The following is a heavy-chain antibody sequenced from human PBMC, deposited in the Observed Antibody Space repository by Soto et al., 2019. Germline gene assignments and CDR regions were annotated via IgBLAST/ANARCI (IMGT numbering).Heavy chain of an antibody. CDR3: AHRGYGDYPRDNWFDP. D-gene: IGHD4-17*01. Sequence: SGPTLVNPTQTLTLTCTFSGFSLKTGGAGVGWIRQPPGKALEWLALIYWNEDKRYSPSLKSRLTITKDTSKNQVVLTMTNVDPVDTATYYCAHRGYGDYPRDNWFDPWRQGTLVTVSS. CDR2: IYWNEDK. J-gene: IGHJ5*02. CDR1: GFSLKTGGAG. V-gene: IGHV2-5*01.